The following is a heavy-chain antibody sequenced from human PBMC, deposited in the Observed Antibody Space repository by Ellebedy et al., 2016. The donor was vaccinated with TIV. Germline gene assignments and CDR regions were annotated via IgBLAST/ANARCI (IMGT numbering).Heavy chain of an antibody. Sequence: MPSETLSLTCSVSGGSISSYYWTWFRQPPGKGLEWIGTMHHSGSTNYNPSLKSRVSISVHTSENPFSLKLSSVTAAGTAVYYCARAPGSSSGWYFPGDYWGQGTLVTVSS. CDR3: ARAPGSSSGWYFPGDY. D-gene: IGHD6-19*01. J-gene: IGHJ4*02. CDR1: GGSISSYY. V-gene: IGHV4-59*01. CDR2: MHHSGST.